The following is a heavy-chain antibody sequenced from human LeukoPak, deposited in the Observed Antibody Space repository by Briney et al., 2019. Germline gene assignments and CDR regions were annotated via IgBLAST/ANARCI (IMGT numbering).Heavy chain of an antibody. CDR1: GGAINSGSHY. CDR3: AREGYYYVRRYFQH. D-gene: IGHD3-22*01. Sequence: PSQTLSLTCTVSGGAINSGSHYWSWIRQSAGKGLEWIGRIYTSGSTNYNPSLKSRVTMSVDTSKNQFSLKLSSVTAADTAVYYCAREGYYYVRRYFQHWGQGTLVTVSS. J-gene: IGHJ1*01. V-gene: IGHV4-61*02. CDR2: IYTSGST.